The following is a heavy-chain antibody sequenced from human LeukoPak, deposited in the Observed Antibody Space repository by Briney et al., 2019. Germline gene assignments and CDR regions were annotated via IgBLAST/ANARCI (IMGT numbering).Heavy chain of an antibody. CDR2: INWNGGST. CDR1: GFTFDDYG. CDR3: ARDPTTFRASSYSGTYFDY. J-gene: IGHJ4*02. D-gene: IGHD1-26*01. Sequence: GGSLRLSCAASGFTFDDYGMSWVRQTPGKGLEWVSGINWNGGSTGYADSVKGRFTISRDNAKNSLFLQMNSLRAEDTALYYCARDPTTFRASSYSGTYFDYWGQGTLVTVSP. V-gene: IGHV3-20*04.